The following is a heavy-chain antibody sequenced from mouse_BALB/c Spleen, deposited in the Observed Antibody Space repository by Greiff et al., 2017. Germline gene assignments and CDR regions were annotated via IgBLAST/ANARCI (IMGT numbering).Heavy chain of an antibody. CDR2: ISSGSSTI. CDR1: GFTFSSFG. J-gene: IGHJ3*01. Sequence: EVMLMESGGGLVQPGGSRKLSCAASGFTFSSFGMHWVRQAPEKGLEWVAYISSGSSTIYYADTVKGRFTISRDNPKNTLFLQMTSLRSEDTAMYYCAREAYWGQGTLVTVSA. V-gene: IGHV5-17*02. CDR3: AREAY.